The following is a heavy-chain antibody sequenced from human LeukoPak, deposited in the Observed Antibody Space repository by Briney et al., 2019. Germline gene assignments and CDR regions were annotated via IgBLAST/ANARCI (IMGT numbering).Heavy chain of an antibody. J-gene: IGHJ4*02. CDR1: GASVSSYY. V-gene: IGHV4-59*02. CDR3: ARGRGSGNYYKSVLED. D-gene: IGHD3-10*01. Sequence: SETLSLTCSVSGASVSSYYYNWIRLSPGEPLEWIGYIYHSGGANYNPSLSSRVTISVDTSKNHFSLRLKSVTAADTAVYYCARGRGSGNYYKSVLEDWGQGTLVTVSA. CDR2: IYHSGGA.